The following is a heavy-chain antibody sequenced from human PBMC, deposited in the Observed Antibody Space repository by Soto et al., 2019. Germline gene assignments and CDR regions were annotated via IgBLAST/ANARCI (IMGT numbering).Heavy chain of an antibody. J-gene: IGHJ4*02. CDR1: GDSITSNTYF. CDR2: FSSSGGT. CDR3: ARRIVATETFDY. Sequence: PSETLSLTCTVSGDSITSNTYFWAWLRQPPGKGLTWIGSFSSSGGTFYNPSLNSGFTISEDTSKNQFSLKVTSVTAADTAVYYCARRIVATETFDYWGQGTLVTVSS. D-gene: IGHD5-12*01. V-gene: IGHV4-39*01.